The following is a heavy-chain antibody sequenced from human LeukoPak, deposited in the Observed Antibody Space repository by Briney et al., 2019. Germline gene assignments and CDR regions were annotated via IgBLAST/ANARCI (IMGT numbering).Heavy chain of an antibody. V-gene: IGHV1-18*01. CDR2: ISAYNGNT. Sequence: GASVKVSCKASGYTFSSYDINWVRQAPGQGLEGMGWISAYNGNTKYSQKFQGRVTITRDTSASTAYMELSSLRSDDTAVYCCARNNLYYDFWSGIPDDYWGQGTLVTVSS. J-gene: IGHJ4*02. CDR3: ARNNLYYDFWSGIPDDY. CDR1: GYTFSSYD. D-gene: IGHD3-3*01.